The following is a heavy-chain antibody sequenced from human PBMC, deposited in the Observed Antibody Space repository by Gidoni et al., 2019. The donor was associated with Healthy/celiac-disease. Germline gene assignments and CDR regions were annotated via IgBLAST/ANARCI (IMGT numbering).Heavy chain of an antibody. CDR3: ARDQTYYYDSSGYVFDY. CDR1: GFTFSSYW. D-gene: IGHD3-22*01. CDR2: IKQDGSEK. J-gene: IGHJ4*02. Sequence: EVQLVESGGGLVQPGGSLRLSCAASGFTFSSYWMRWVRQAPGKGLEWVANIKQDGSEKYYVDSVKGRFTISRDNAKNSLYLQMNSLRAEDTAVYYCARDQTYYYDSSGYVFDYWGQGTLVTVSS. V-gene: IGHV3-7*01.